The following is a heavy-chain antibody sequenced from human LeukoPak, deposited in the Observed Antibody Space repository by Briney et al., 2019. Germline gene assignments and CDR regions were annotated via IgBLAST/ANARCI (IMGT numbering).Heavy chain of an antibody. Sequence: SETLSLTCTVSGGSISSYYWSWIRQPPGKGLEWIGYIYYSGSTNYNPSLKSRVTISVDTSKNQFSLKLSSVTAADTAVYYCARDRSRSSGYYYVNFYWYFDLWGRGRLVTVSS. CDR3: ARDRSRSSGYYYVNFYWYFDL. CDR1: GGSISSYY. V-gene: IGHV4-59*01. D-gene: IGHD3-22*01. J-gene: IGHJ2*01. CDR2: IYYSGST.